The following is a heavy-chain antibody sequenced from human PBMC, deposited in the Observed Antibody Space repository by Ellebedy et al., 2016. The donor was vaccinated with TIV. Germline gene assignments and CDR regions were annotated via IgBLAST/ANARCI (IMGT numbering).Heavy chain of an antibody. CDR2: ISGSGGST. D-gene: IGHD6-13*01. J-gene: IGHJ6*02. CDR3: ANYMSSSWKIYYYYGMDV. V-gene: IGHV3-23*01. CDR1: GFTFSSYA. Sequence: GESLKISXAASGFTFSSYAMSWVRQAPGKGLEWVSAISGSGGSTYYADSVKGRFTISRDNSKNTLYLQMNSLRAEDTAVYYCANYMSSSWKIYYYYGMDVWGQGTTVTVSS.